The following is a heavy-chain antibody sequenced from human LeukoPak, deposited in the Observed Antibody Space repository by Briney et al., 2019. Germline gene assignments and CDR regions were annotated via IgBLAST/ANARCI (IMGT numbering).Heavy chain of an antibody. J-gene: IGHJ5*02. CDR2: INPNSGGT. CDR1: GYTFTGYY. V-gene: IGHV1-2*02. D-gene: IGHD6-13*01. Sequence: ASVEVSCKASGYTFTGYYMHWVRQAPGQGLEWMGWINPNSGGTNYAQKFQGRVTMTRDTSIRTAYMELSRLRSDDTAVYYCARAIAAAGTDWFDPWGQGTLVTVSS. CDR3: ARAIAAAGTDWFDP.